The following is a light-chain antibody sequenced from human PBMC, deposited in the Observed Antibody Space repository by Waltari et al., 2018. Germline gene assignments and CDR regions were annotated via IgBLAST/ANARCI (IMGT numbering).Light chain of an antibody. CDR1: QSVTSSY. Sequence: EIVLTQSPGTLSLSPGERATLSCRASQSVTSSYLAWYQQKPGQAPRLLMYGASSRATGIPDRFSGSGSGTDFTLTISRLEPEDFAVYYCQQYGSSPPLTCGGGTKVEIK. CDR3: QQYGSSPPLT. J-gene: IGKJ4*01. CDR2: GAS. V-gene: IGKV3-20*01.